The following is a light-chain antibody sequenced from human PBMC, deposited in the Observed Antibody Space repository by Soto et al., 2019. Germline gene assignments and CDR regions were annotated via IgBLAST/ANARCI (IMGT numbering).Light chain of an antibody. V-gene: IGKV3-11*01. Sequence: ELVLTQSPATLPLSPGERATLSCRASQSVSYSLAWYQQKPGQAPRLLIYDASNRATGIPARFSGSGSGTDFTLTISSLEPEDLAVYYCQQRNNWEWTFGQGTKVEIK. J-gene: IGKJ1*01. CDR2: DAS. CDR1: QSVSYS. CDR3: QQRNNWEWT.